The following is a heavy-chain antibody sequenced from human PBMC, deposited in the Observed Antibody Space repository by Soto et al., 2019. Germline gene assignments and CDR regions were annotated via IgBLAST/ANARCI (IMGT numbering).Heavy chain of an antibody. CDR2: INAANGDT. D-gene: IGHD6-13*01. Sequence: GASLKLSCKASGYTFTSYGIHWLRQAPGQRLEWMGWINAANGDTKYSPKFQGRVTITRDTSASTAYMELSSLRSEDTAVYYCVRRHVSATGIDWFDPWGQGTLVTVSS. CDR1: GYTFTSYG. CDR3: VRRHVSATGIDWFDP. V-gene: IGHV1-3*01. J-gene: IGHJ5*02.